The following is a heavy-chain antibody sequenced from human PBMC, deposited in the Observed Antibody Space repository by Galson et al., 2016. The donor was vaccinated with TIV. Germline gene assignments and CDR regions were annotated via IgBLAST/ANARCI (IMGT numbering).Heavy chain of an antibody. CDR3: ARENSQYYYIDV. CDR1: EFTFNNYW. J-gene: IGHJ6*03. Sequence: SLRLSCAASEFTFNNYWMYWVRQAPGKGLVWISRINSDGSSTTYADSVKGRLTISRDNAKNTLYLQMNSLRAEDTAVYYCARENSQYYYIDVWGKGTTVTVSS. V-gene: IGHV3-74*01. D-gene: IGHD1-7*01. CDR2: INSDGSST.